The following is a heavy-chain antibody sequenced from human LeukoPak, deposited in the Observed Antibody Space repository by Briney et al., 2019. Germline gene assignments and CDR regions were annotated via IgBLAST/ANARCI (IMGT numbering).Heavy chain of an antibody. CDR1: GFTFSSYS. D-gene: IGHD2-2*03. V-gene: IGHV3-30*02. J-gene: IGHJ3*02. CDR2: IRCDGSNK. CDR3: ATLDIVVVPAARNAFDI. Sequence: GGSLRLSCAASGFTFSSYSMNWVRQAPGKGLEWVAFIRCDGSNKYYADSVKGRFTISRDNSKNTLYLQMNSLRAEDTAVYYCATLDIVVVPAARNAFDIWGQGTMVTVSS.